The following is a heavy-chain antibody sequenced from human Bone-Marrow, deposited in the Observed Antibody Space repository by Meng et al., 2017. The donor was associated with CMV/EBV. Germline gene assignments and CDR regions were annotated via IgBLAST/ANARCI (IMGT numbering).Heavy chain of an antibody. D-gene: IGHD3-10*01. J-gene: IGHJ4*02. CDR3: AKDRGMVRGVSGGLYYFDY. CDR2: ISSSSSYI. Sequence: GESLKISCAASGFTVSSNYMSWVRQAPGKGLEWVSSISSSSSYIYYADSVKGRFTISRDNAKNSLYLQMNSLRAEDTAVYYCAKDRGMVRGVSGGLYYFDYWGQGTLVTVSS. CDR1: GFTVSSNY. V-gene: IGHV3-21*01.